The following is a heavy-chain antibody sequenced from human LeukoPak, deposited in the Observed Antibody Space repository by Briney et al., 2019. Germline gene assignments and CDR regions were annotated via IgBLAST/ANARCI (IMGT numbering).Heavy chain of an antibody. Sequence: PSETLSLTCTVPGGSISSYYWSWIRQPPGKGLEWIGYIYYSGSTNYNPSLKSRVTISVDTSKNQFSLKLSSVTAADTAVYYCARTDGDGYNPNWFDPWGQGTLVTVSS. V-gene: IGHV4-59*01. CDR3: ARTDGDGYNPNWFDP. CDR2: IYYSGST. D-gene: IGHD5-24*01. J-gene: IGHJ5*02. CDR1: GGSISSYY.